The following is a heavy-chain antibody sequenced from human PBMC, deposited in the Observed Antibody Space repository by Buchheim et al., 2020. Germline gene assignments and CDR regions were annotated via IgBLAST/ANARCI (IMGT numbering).Heavy chain of an antibody. CDR1: GDTFSSYA. J-gene: IGHJ3*01. D-gene: IGHD6-19*01. V-gene: IGHV1-69*01. CDR2: IIPMFGTT. CDR3: ARDLGQWSNTLRAFDV. Sequence: QVQLVQSGAEVKKPGSSVKVSCKASGDTFSSYAVTWVRQAPGQGLEWMGGIIPMFGTTNQAQQFQDRVTITADESTSTAYMELSSLRFDDTAAYYCARDLGQWSNTLRAFDVWGQGT.